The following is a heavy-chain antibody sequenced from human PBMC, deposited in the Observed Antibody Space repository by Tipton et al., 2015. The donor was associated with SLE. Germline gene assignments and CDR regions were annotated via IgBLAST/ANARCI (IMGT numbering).Heavy chain of an antibody. Sequence: GSLRLSCAASGFTFSSYAMHWVRQAPGKGLEWVSSISSSSSYIYYADSVKGRFTISRDNSKNTLYLQMNSLRAEDTAVYYCAQWDLDVWGKGTTVTVSS. CDR2: ISSSSSYI. CDR3: AQWDLDV. V-gene: IGHV3-21*04. D-gene: IGHD1-26*01. J-gene: IGHJ6*04. CDR1: GFTFSSYA.